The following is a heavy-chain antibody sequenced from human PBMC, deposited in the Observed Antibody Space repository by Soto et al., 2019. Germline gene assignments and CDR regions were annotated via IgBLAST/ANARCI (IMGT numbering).Heavy chain of an antibody. CDR2: MNPGSGDT. CDR1: GYTFTNND. CDR3: ARMESFGSLNWFDP. Sequence: ASVKVSCKASGYTFTNNDVSWVLQATGQGLEWMGWMNPGSGDTGYAQKFQGRVTMTRDISIATAYMELNSLTSEDTAIYYCARMESFGSLNWFDPWGQGTLVTVSS. J-gene: IGHJ5*02. D-gene: IGHD5-18*01. V-gene: IGHV1-8*01.